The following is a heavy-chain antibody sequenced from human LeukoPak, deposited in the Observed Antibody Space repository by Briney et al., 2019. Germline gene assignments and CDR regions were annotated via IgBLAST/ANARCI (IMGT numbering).Heavy chain of an antibody. CDR3: AREDGYRYES. CDR1: GYTFTDYY. CDR2: INPNSGGT. J-gene: IGHJ5*02. Sequence: ASVKVSCKASGYTFTDYYIHWVRQAPGQGLEWMGWINPNSGGTNYAQKFQGRVTMTRDTSISTACMELSGLRSDDTAVYYCAREDGYRYESWAQGALVTVSS. D-gene: IGHD5-18*01. V-gene: IGHV1-2*02.